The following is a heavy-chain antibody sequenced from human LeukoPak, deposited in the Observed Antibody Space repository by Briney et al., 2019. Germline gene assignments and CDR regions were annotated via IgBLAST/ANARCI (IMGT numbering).Heavy chain of an antibody. CDR2: IIPIFGTA. D-gene: IGHD4-23*01. J-gene: IGHJ4*02. Sequence: ASVKVSCKVSGYTLTELSMHWVRQAPGQGLEWMGGIIPIFGTANYAQKFQGRVTITADESTSTAYMELSSLRSEDTAVYYCASHYGGNSEYYFDYWGQGTLVTVSS. V-gene: IGHV1-69*13. CDR1: GYTLTELS. CDR3: ASHYGGNSEYYFDY.